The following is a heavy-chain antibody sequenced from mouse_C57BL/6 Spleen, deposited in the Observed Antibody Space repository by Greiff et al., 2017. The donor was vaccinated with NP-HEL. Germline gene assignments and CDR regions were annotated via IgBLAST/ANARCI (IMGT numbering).Heavy chain of an antibody. CDR1: GYTFTSYW. V-gene: IGHV1-72*01. CDR2: LDPNSGGT. D-gene: IGHD1-1*01. Sequence: VQLQQPGAELFQPGASVKLSCKASGYTFTSYWMHWVKQRPGRGPWWLATLDPNSGGTKYNEKFKSKATLTVDKPSSTAYMQLSSLTSEDSAVYYCATDYYGSSPFFDYWGQGTTLTVSS. J-gene: IGHJ2*01. CDR3: ATDYYGSSPFFDY.